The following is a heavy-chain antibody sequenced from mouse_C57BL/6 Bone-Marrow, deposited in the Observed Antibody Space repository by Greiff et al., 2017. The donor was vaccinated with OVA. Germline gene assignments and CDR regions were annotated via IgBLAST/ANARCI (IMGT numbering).Heavy chain of an antibody. Sequence: EVPVVESGGDLVKPGGSLTLSCAASGFTFSRYGMSLVRQTTDKRLEWVATISSGGSYTYYPDSVKGRFTISRDNAKNTLYLQMSSLKSEDTAMYYCARPPFYYDYDGDYWGQGTSVTVSS. D-gene: IGHD2-4*01. CDR2: ISSGGSYT. CDR3: ARPPFYYDYDGDY. J-gene: IGHJ4*01. CDR1: GFTFSRYG. V-gene: IGHV5-6*01.